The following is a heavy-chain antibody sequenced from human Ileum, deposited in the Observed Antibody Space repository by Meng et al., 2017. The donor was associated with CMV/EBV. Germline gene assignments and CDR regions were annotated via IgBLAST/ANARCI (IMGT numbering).Heavy chain of an antibody. CDR3: ATAGQYRLDD. CDR1: GFTFSNYW. D-gene: IGHD1-1*01. CDR2: INMEGTTI. Sequence: EVQVVESGGGLVQPGGSLRVPCAASGFTFSNYWMHWVRQAPGKGLVWVSRINMEGTTINYADSVKGRFTISRDNAKSTLYLQMNSLRAEDTAVYYCATAGQYRLDDWGHGTLVTVSS. J-gene: IGHJ4*01. V-gene: IGHV3-74*01.